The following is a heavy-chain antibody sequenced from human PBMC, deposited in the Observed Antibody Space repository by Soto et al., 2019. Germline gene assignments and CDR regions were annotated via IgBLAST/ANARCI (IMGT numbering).Heavy chain of an antibody. D-gene: IGHD2-21*01. CDR1: GFTFRNFV. V-gene: IGHV3-23*01. J-gene: IGHJ4*02. CDR3: AQDRGWGVVSPSHDY. Sequence: EVQLLESGGGIVQPGGSLRVSCVASGFTFRNFVVSWVGQVLGRGLEGVSAIRVTGGETFYADAVKGGFTISRDNSKNTLYLQMNSLRDEDTALYFCAQDRGWGVVSPSHDYWGQGTLVTVSS. CDR2: IRVTGGET.